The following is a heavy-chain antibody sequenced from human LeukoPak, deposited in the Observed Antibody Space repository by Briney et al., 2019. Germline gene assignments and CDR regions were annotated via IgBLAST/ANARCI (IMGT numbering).Heavy chain of an antibody. Sequence: SVKVSCKASGGTFSSYAISWVRQAPGQGLEWMGRIIPIFGIANYAQKFQGRVTITADKSTSTAYMELSSLRSEDTAVYYCAREGSMGLTGTYHFDYWGQGALVTVSS. CDR3: AREGSMGLTGTYHFDY. J-gene: IGHJ4*02. CDR1: GGTFSSYA. D-gene: IGHD1-7*01. CDR2: IIPIFGIA. V-gene: IGHV1-69*04.